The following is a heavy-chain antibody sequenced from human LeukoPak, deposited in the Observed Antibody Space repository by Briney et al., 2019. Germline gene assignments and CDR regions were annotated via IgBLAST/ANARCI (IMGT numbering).Heavy chain of an antibody. CDR1: GGSFSGYY. V-gene: IGHV4-34*01. CDR2: INHSGST. J-gene: IGHJ3*02. D-gene: IGHD3-10*01. Sequence: SETLSLTCAVYGGSFSGYYWSWIRQPPGKGLEWIGEINHSGSTNYNPSLKSRVTISVDTSKNQFSLKLSSVTAADTAVYYCASSSSYGSGSYYFETDAFDIWGQGTMVTVPS. CDR3: ASSSSYGSGSYYFETDAFDI.